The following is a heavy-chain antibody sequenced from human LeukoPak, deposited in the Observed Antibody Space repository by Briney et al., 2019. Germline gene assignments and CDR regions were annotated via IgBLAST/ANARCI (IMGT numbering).Heavy chain of an antibody. J-gene: IGHJ4*02. Sequence: GGSLRLSCAASGFTFSNHGMSWVRQAPGKGLEWVANIKQDGSEKYYVDSVKGRFTISRNNAKNSLYLQMNSLRAEDTAVYYCAREQIAVAGTLDYWGQGTLVTVSS. CDR1: GFTFSNHG. V-gene: IGHV3-7*01. CDR3: AREQIAVAGTLDY. D-gene: IGHD6-19*01. CDR2: IKQDGSEK.